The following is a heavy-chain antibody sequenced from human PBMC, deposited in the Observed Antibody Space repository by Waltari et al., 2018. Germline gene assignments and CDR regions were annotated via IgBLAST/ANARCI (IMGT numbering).Heavy chain of an antibody. CDR2: IIPICGTA. Sequence: QLQLVQSGAEVKKPGSSVKVSCKASGGTFRSYAIIWFRQAPGQGLEWMGRIIPICGTANYAQKFQGRVTITADKSTSTAYMELSSLRSEDTAVYYGARDRYSSSPLDYWGQGTLVTVSS. CDR1: GGTFRSYA. V-gene: IGHV1-69*08. J-gene: IGHJ4*02. D-gene: IGHD6-6*01. CDR3: ARDRYSSSPLDY.